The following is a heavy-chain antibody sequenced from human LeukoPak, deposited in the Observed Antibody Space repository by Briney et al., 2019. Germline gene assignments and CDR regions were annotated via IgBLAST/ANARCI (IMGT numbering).Heavy chain of an antibody. CDR2: INHNETT. Sequence: SETLSLTCAVYGGSFSGYYWSWIRQPPGKGLEWIGEINHNETTNYNPSLKSRVTISVDTSKNQFSLKLSSVTAADTAVYYCARPRITGTTTPFDYWGQGTLVTVSS. V-gene: IGHV4-34*01. CDR3: ARPRITGTTTPFDY. D-gene: IGHD1-7*01. CDR1: GGSFSGYY. J-gene: IGHJ4*02.